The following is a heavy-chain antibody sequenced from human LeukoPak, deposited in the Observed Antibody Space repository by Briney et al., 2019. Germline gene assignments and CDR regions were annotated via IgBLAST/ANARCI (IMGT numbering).Heavy chain of an antibody. D-gene: IGHD3-10*01. Sequence: ASETLSLTCTVSGGSISSYYWSWIRQPAGKGLEWSGRIYSRVTTYNPPLKSRVTMSADTSSNHVSLTLNSVTAADTAVSYCARDSGTTGEVKFDPWGQGTLVTVSS. V-gene: IGHV4-4*07. CDR1: GGSISSYY. CDR2: IYSRVT. CDR3: ARDSGTTGEVKFDP. J-gene: IGHJ5*02.